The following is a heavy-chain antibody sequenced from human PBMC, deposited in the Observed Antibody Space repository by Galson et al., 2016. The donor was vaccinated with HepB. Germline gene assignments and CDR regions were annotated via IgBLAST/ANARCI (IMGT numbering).Heavy chain of an antibody. V-gene: IGHV4-59*01. CDR2: VSDTGRG. J-gene: IGHJ5*01. CDR3: AGDSRGWSDS. CDR1: GGFFNGYN. Sequence: SETLSLTCTVSGGFFNGYNWTWFRQPPEKGLEWIGYVSDTGRGSFNPSLKSRVTMSVDTSKRQFSLKLRSVTAADTAVYYCAGDSRGWSDSWGEGTLVTVSS.